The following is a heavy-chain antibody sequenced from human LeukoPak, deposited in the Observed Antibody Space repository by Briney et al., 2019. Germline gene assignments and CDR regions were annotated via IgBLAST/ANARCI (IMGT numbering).Heavy chain of an antibody. J-gene: IGHJ6*02. CDR3: AKDRGSGWEGIYYYYNGMDV. CDR2: ISYDGSNK. D-gene: IGHD6-19*01. V-gene: IGHV3-30*18. Sequence: GGSLRLSCEASGFTFSSYGMHWVRQAPGKGLEWVAVISYDGSNKYYADSVKGRFTISRDNSKNTLYLQMNSLRAEDTAVYYCAKDRGSGWEGIYYYYNGMDVWGQGTTVTVSS. CDR1: GFTFSSYG.